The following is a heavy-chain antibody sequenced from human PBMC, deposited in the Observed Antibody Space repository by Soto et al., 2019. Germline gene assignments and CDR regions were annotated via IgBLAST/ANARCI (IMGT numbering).Heavy chain of an antibody. J-gene: IGHJ4*02. CDR3: ASXAHPXGSLFFGPFDY. Sequence: EAHLLESGGGLVQPGGSLRVSCTASGFNLSNYAMSWVRQVQGRGLEWISGISGSGGSTNYADSVKGRFTISRDKAENTLYLQMNSLXAEDTAVYXXASXAHPXGSLFFGPFDYWGQGALVTVSS. D-gene: IGHD3-10*01. CDR1: GFNLSNYA. CDR2: ISGSGGST. V-gene: IGHV3-23*01.